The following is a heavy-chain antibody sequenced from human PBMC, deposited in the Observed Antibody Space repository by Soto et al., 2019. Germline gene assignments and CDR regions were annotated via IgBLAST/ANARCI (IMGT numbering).Heavy chain of an antibody. J-gene: IGHJ4*02. CDR1: GFTFDDYA. Sequence: EVQLVESGGGLVQPGRSLRLSCAASGFTFDDYAMHWVRQAPGKGLEWVSGIRWNSGSIGYADSVRGRFTISRDNAKNSLYLQMNSLRAEDTALYYCAKGRMVRGLRLTYFDYWGQGTLVTVSS. V-gene: IGHV3-9*01. CDR2: IRWNSGSI. CDR3: AKGRMVRGLRLTYFDY. D-gene: IGHD3-10*01.